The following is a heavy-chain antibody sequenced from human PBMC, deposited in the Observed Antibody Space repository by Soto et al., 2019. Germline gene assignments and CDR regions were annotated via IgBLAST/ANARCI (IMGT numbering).Heavy chain of an antibody. J-gene: IGHJ4*02. V-gene: IGHV1-3*01. CDR3: ARADPYDYGDFPLDY. Sequence: AASVKVSCKASGYTFTSYAMHWVRQAPGQRLEWMGWINAGNGNTKYSQKFQGRVTITRDTSASTAYMELSSLRSEDTAVYYCARADPYDYGDFPLDYWGQGTLVTVSS. CDR2: INAGNGNT. D-gene: IGHD4-17*01. CDR1: GYTFTSYA.